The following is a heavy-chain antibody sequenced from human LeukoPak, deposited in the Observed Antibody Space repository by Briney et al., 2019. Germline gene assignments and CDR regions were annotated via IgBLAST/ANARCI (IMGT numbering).Heavy chain of an antibody. D-gene: IGHD3-10*01. CDR3: ARDYGSGSYPPY. CDR1: GGTFSSYA. Sequence: ASVKVSCKASGGTFSSYAISWVRQAPGQGLEWMGGIIPIFGTANYAQKFQGRVTITADESTSTAYMELSSLRSEDTAVYYCARDYGSGSYPPYWGQGTLVTVSS. CDR2: IIPIFGTA. J-gene: IGHJ4*02. V-gene: IGHV1-69*13.